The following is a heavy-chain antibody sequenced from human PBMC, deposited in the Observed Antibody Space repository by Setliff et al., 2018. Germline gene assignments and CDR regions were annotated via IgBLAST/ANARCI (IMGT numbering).Heavy chain of an antibody. CDR3: TVYNTGSSKDHY. Sequence: SETLSLTCAVYGGSFSGYYWSWIRQPPGKGLEWIGEVNHSGSTNYNPSLKSRVTISEDTSKNQFSLKLTSVTAADTALYYCTVYNTGSSKDHYWGQGTPVTVSS. D-gene: IGHD2-8*02. CDR1: GGSFSGYY. CDR2: VNHSGST. V-gene: IGHV4-34*01. J-gene: IGHJ4*02.